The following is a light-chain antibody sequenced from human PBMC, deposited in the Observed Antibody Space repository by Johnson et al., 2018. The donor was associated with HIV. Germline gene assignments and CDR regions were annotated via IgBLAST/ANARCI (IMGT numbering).Light chain of an antibody. CDR2: DNN. CDR3: GTWDSSLSAGDV. Sequence: QSVLTQPPSVSAAPGQKVSISCSGSSSNIGNGYVSWYQQLPGTAPKLLIYDNNKRPSGIPDRFSGSKSGTSATLGITGLQTGDEADYYCGTWDSSLSAGDVYGTGTKVTCL. J-gene: IGLJ1*01. CDR1: SSNIGNGY. V-gene: IGLV1-51*01.